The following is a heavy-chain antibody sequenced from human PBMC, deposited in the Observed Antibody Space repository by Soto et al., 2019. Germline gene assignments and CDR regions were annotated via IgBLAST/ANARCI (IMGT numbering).Heavy chain of an antibody. V-gene: IGHV3-48*02. CDR3: ARALGYYFDY. CDR1: GFTFSSYS. CDR2: ISSSSSTI. D-gene: IGHD2-15*01. J-gene: IGHJ4*02. Sequence: PGGSLRLSCAASGFTFSSYSMNWVRQAPGKGLEWVSYISSSSSTIYYADSVKGRFTISRDNAKNSLYLQMNSQRDEDTAVYYCARALGYYFDYWGQGTLVTVSS.